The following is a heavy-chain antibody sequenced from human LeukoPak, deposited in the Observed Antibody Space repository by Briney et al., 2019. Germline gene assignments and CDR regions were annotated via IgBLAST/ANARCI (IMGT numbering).Heavy chain of an antibody. Sequence: GGSLRLSCAASGLTFSSYWMSWVRQAPGKGLEWVANIKQDGSEKHYVDSVKGRFTVSRDNAKNSLYLQMNNLRAEDTAVYYCAVYYNSGPVGYWGQGTLVTVSS. J-gene: IGHJ4*02. D-gene: IGHD3-22*01. CDR2: IKQDGSEK. CDR1: GLTFSSYW. V-gene: IGHV3-7*01. CDR3: AVYYNSGPVGY.